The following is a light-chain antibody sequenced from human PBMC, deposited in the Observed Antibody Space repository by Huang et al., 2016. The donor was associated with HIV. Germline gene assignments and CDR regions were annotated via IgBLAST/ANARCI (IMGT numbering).Light chain of an antibody. Sequence: IVMTQSPLSLTVAPGEAASISCRSSQCLLQSNAFYYIHWYLQKPGQSPQLLIHMASHRASGVRDRFSGSGSGTNFTLKISKVEAEDVGVYYCMEALQTWTFGQGTKVGIK. CDR2: MAS. J-gene: IGKJ1*01. V-gene: IGKV2-28*01. CDR1: QCLLQSNAFYY. CDR3: MEALQTWT.